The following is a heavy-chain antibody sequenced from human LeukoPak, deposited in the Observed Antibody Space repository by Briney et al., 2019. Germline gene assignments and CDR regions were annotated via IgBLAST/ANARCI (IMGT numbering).Heavy chain of an antibody. V-gene: IGHV1-2*02. CDR3: ARYSAGYAVY. CDR2: INPNSGGT. CDR1: GYTFTGYY. Sequence: ASVKVSCKASGYTFTGYYMHWVRQAPGQGLEWMGWINPNSGGTNYAQKFQGRVTMTRDTSISTAYMELSSLRSDDTAVYYCARYSAGYAVYWGQGTLVTVSS. D-gene: IGHD3-9*01. J-gene: IGHJ4*02.